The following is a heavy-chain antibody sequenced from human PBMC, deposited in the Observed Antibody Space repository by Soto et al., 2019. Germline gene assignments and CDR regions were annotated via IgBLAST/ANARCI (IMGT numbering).Heavy chain of an antibody. CDR2: IIPIFGTA. V-gene: IGHV1-69*12. CDR3: AREAAGGYCISTGCYLGKFDY. CDR1: GGTFSSYA. D-gene: IGHD2-2*01. Sequence: QVQLVQSGAEVKKPGSSVKVSCKASGGTFSSYAISWVRQAPGQGLEWMGGIIPIFGTANYAQKFQGRVTITAEESTGTAYMELSSLRSEDTAVYYCAREAAGGYCISTGCYLGKFDYWGQGTLVTVSS. J-gene: IGHJ4*02.